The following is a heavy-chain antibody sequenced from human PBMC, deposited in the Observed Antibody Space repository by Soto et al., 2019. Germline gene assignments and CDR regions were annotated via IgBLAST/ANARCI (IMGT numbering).Heavy chain of an antibody. D-gene: IGHD5-18*01. Sequence: QVQLVQSGAEVKKPGSSVKVSCKASGGTFSSYAISWVRQAPGQGLEWMGGIIPIFGTTNYAQKFQGRVTITADESSSLAYIALSSLGAEATLGCYGTGSDPALDHWGQRTVVTVSS. CDR3: TGSDPALDH. J-gene: IGHJ4*02. CDR1: GGTFSSYA. CDR2: IIPIFGTT. V-gene: IGHV1-69*01.